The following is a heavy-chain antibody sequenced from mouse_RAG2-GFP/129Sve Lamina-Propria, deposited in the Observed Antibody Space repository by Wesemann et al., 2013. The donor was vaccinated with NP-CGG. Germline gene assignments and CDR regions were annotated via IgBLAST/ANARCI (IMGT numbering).Heavy chain of an antibody. J-gene: IGHJ2*01. D-gene: IGHD6-1*01. V-gene: IGHV1-12*01. Sequence: GNGATSYNQKFKGKATLTVDKSSSTAYMQLSSLTSEDSAVYFCARKQYYFDYWGQGTTLTVSS. CDR3: ARKQYYFDY. CDR2: GNGAT.